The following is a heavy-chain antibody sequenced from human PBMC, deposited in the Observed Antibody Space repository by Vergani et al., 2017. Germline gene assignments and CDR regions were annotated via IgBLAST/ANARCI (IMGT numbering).Heavy chain of an antibody. V-gene: IGHV4-31*11. J-gene: IGHJ6*03. CDR2: IFYSGTT. CDR1: GGSISSGDHC. Sequence: QVQLQESGPGVVKPSQTLSLTCAVSGGSISSGDHCWTWIRQRPGKGLEWIGYIFYSGTTYDNPSLRSRLTISVDTSQNQFSLKLRSVTAADTAVYYCAHVDTQVPATSHFYYMDVWGKGTTVVVSS. CDR3: AHVDTQVPATSHFYYMDV. D-gene: IGHD6-25*01.